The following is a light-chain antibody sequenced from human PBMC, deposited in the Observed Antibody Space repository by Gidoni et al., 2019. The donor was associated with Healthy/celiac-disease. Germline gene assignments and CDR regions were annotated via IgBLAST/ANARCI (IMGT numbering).Light chain of an antibody. Sequence: QSARTQPASVSGSPGQPITISCTGTSSDVGSYNLVSWYQQHPGKAPRLMIYEVSKRPSGVSKRFTGCKAGNTASLTISGLQAEDEADYYCCSYAGSSTVFGGGTKLTVL. J-gene: IGLJ2*01. CDR3: CSYAGSSTV. V-gene: IGLV2-23*02. CDR2: EVS. CDR1: SSDVGSYNL.